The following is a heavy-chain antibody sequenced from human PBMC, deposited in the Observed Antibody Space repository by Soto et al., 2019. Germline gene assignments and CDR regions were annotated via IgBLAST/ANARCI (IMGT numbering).Heavy chain of an antibody. V-gene: IGHV4-59*08. CDR3: VRQGIDYLHGLVDV. J-gene: IGHJ6*02. CDR1: SGPSRSHN. D-gene: IGHD5-12*01. CDR2: VYYTGDT. Sequence: QVQVQQSGPGLVKPSETLSLTCTVSSGPSRSHNWGWIRQPPGRGLEWIGYVYYTGDTSYNPSLKXXVXXSADTSTTHISLTLRSVPAADTAVYYCVRQGIDYLHGLVDVWGQGTTVSVSS.